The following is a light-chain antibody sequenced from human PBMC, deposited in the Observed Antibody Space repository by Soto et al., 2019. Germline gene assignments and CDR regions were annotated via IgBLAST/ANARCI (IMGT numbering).Light chain of an antibody. CDR3: SSYAGSNHFVV. V-gene: IGLV2-8*01. Sequence: QSALTQPPSASGSPGQSVTISCTGTSSDVGGYNYVSGYQQHPGKTPKLMIYEVSKLPSGVPDRFSGSKSGNTASLTVSGLQAEDEADYYCSSYAGSNHFVVFGGGTKLTVL. CDR2: EVS. J-gene: IGLJ2*01. CDR1: SSDVGGYNY.